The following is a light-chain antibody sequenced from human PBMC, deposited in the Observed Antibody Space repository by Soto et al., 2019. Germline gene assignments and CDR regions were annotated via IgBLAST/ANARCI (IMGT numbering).Light chain of an antibody. J-gene: IGLJ2*01. CDR1: SSNIGSNT. CDR3: AAWDDSLNGRGV. CDR2: SNN. V-gene: IGLV1-44*01. Sequence: QSVLTQPPSASGTPGQRVTISCSGSSSNIGSNTVNWYQQLPGTAPKLLIYSNNQRPSGVPDRFSGSKSGTSASLAISGPQSEDEDDYYCAAWDDSLNGRGVFGGGTKLTVL.